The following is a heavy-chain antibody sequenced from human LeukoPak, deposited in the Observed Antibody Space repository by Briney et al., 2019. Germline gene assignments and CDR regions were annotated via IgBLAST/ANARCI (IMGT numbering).Heavy chain of an antibody. J-gene: IGHJ4*02. CDR2: ISISSSTI. CDR3: ARGCSSTSCYAADLDY. Sequence: PGGSLRLSCAASGFTFTSYRMNWVRQVPGKGLEWVSYISISSSTIYYADSVKGRFTISRDNAKRLLYLQMNSLRAEDTAVYYCARGCSSTSCYAADLDYWGQGTLVTVSS. D-gene: IGHD2-2*01. V-gene: IGHV3-48*01. CDR1: GFTFTSYR.